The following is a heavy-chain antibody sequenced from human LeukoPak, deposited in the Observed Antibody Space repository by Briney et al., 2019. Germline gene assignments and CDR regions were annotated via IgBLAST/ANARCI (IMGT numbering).Heavy chain of an antibody. CDR2: INPNSGGT. CDR1: GYTFTSYG. D-gene: IGHD4-23*01. J-gene: IGHJ5*02. Sequence: ASVKVSCKASGYTFTSYGISWVRQAPGQGLEWMGWINPNSGGTNYAQKFQGRVTMTRDTSISTAYKELSRLRSDDTAVYYCARDLGDYGGNPGVGWFDPWGQGTLVTVSS. V-gene: IGHV1-2*02. CDR3: ARDLGDYGGNPGVGWFDP.